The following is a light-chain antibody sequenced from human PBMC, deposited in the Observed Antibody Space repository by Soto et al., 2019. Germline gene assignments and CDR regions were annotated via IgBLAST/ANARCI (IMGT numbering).Light chain of an antibody. Sequence: EIVMTQSPATLSVSPGERATLSCRASQSVSSNLAWSQQNPGQAPRLLIYGASTRATGIPARFSGSGSGTEFTLTISSLQSEDFAVYYCQQNNNWPPWTFGQGTKVQIK. CDR3: QQNNNWPPWT. V-gene: IGKV3-15*01. CDR1: QSVSSN. CDR2: GAS. J-gene: IGKJ1*01.